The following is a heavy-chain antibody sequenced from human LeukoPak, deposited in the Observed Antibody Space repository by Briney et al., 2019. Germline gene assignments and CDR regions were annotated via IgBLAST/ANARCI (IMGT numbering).Heavy chain of an antibody. Sequence: SETLSLTCTVSGYSISSGYYWGWIRQPPGKGLEWIGSIYHSGSTYYNPSLKSRVTISVDTSKNQFSLKLSSVTAADTAVYYCARGYSGYDPRPPDYWGQGTLVTVSS. CDR1: GYSISSGYY. CDR3: ARGYSGYDPRPPDY. J-gene: IGHJ4*02. CDR2: IYHSGST. V-gene: IGHV4-38-2*02. D-gene: IGHD5-12*01.